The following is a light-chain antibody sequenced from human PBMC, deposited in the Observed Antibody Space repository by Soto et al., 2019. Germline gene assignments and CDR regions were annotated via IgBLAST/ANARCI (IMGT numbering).Light chain of an antibody. Sequence: KPPASVCAAPYQKFPISCYGSISNIGGNSVSWYQQLPGTAPKLLIYDDNKRPSGIPDRFSGSKSGTSATLGITGFQTGDEADYYCGSWDSSLSAYAFGTGTKVIVL. CDR2: DDN. V-gene: IGLV1-51*01. CDR1: ISNIGGNS. J-gene: IGLJ1*01. CDR3: GSWDSSLSAYA.